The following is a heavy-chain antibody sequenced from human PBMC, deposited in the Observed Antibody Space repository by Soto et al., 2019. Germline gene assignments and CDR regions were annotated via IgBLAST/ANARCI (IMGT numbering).Heavy chain of an antibody. D-gene: IGHD2-2*01. CDR2: FSHSGTT. J-gene: IGHJ4*02. CDR3: ATKNVPTPGNY. CDR1: LVSISSGNW. V-gene: IGHV4-4*02. Sequence: QVQLQESGPGLVEPSGTLSLTCAVSLVSISSGNWWSWVRQSPGRGLEYIGEFSHSGTTNYNPSLESRHTISLDASKNQFSLKRSSVTAADTVVYDCATKNVPTPGNYWGQGTLGIVSS.